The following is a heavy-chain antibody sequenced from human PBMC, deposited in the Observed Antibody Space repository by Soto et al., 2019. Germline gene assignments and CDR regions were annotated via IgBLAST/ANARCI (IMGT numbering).Heavy chain of an antibody. CDR3: ASERCSGGSCYSAFDI. D-gene: IGHD2-15*01. V-gene: IGHV3-9*01. CDR2: ISWNSGSI. J-gene: IGHJ3*02. Sequence: EVQLVESGGDLVQPGRSLRLSCAASGFTFDDYAMHWVRQAPGKGLEWVSGISWNSGSIGYADSVKGRFTISRDNAKNSLYLQMNSLRAEDTALYYCASERCSGGSCYSAFDIWGQGTMVTVSS. CDR1: GFTFDDYA.